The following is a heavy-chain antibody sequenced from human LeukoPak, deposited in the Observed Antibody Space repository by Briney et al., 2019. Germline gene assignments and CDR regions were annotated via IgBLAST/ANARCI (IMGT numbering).Heavy chain of an antibody. CDR2: INHSGST. D-gene: IGHD1-14*01. CDR1: GGSFSGYY. V-gene: IGHV4-34*01. J-gene: IGHJ4*02. CDR3: ARRNRGFDY. Sequence: SETLSLTCAVYGGSFSGYYWSWIRQPPGKGLEWIGEINHSGSTNYNPSLKSRVTISVDKSKNQFSLKLSSVTAADTAVYYCARRNRGFDYWGQGTLVTVSS.